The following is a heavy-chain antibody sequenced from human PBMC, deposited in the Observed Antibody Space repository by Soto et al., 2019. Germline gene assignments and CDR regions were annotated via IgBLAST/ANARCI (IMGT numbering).Heavy chain of an antibody. CDR3: ARGSPYYDFWRGYHKWFDP. Sequence: SETLSLTCAVYGGSFSGYYWSGIRQPPGKGLDGIGEINHSGSTNYNPSLKSRVTISVDTSKNQFSLKLSSVTAADPAVYYCARGSPYYDFWRGYHKWFDPWGQGPLVTVPQ. CDR2: INHSGST. V-gene: IGHV4-34*01. J-gene: IGHJ5*02. CDR1: GGSFSGYY. D-gene: IGHD3-3*01.